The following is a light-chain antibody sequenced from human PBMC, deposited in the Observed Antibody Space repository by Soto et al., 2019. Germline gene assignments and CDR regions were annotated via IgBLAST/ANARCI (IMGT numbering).Light chain of an antibody. Sequence: DIQMAQSPSSLSASVGDRVTITCRASRGISGALAWYQQKPGRAPTLLIYAASNLHSGAPSRFSGSGSGTHFTLTINSLQPEDFATYYCQQSFNTPWTFGQGTKVDIK. CDR2: AAS. V-gene: IGKV1-39*01. CDR3: QQSFNTPWT. J-gene: IGKJ1*01. CDR1: RGISGA.